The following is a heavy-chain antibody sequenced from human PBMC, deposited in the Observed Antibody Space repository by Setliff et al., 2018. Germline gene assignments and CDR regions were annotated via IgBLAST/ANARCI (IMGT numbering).Heavy chain of an antibody. Sequence: PGGSLRLSCAASGFTFSSYWMSWVRQAPGTGLEWVANIKQDGSEKYYVDSVMGRFTISRDNANNSLYLQMNSLRAEDTAVYYCARIRWEPFHDAFDIWGQGTMVTVSS. V-gene: IGHV3-7*01. CDR2: IKQDGSEK. D-gene: IGHD1-26*01. CDR1: GFTFSSYW. CDR3: ARIRWEPFHDAFDI. J-gene: IGHJ3*02.